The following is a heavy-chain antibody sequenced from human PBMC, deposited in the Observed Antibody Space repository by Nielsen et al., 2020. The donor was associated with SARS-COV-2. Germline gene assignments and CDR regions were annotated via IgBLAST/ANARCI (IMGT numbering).Heavy chain of an antibody. CDR1: GFTFNNYW. CDR3: ARVSYDSSGYYSPNWFDP. D-gene: IGHD3-22*01. J-gene: IGHJ5*02. CDR2: IKQDGSEK. V-gene: IGHV3-7*01. Sequence: GESLKISCAASGFTFNNYWMIWVRQAPGKGLEWVANIKQDGSEKYYVDSVKGRFTISRDNAKNSLYLQMNSLRAEDTAVYYCARVSYDSSGYYSPNWFDPWGQGTLVTVSS.